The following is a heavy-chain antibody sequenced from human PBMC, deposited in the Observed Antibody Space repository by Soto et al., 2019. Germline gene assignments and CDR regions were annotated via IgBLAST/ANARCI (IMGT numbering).Heavy chain of an antibody. CDR1: GGTFSSYA. D-gene: IGHD2-8*01. CDR2: IIPIFGTA. J-gene: IGHJ6*02. CDR3: ARGGPDGYCTNGVCYRGGTYGMDV. V-gene: IGHV1-69*13. Sequence: GASVKVSCKASGGTFSSYAISWVRQAPGQGLEWMGGIIPIFGTANYAQKFQGRVTITADESTSTAYMELSSLRSEDTAVYYCARGGPDGYCTNGVCYRGGTYGMDVWGQGTTVTVSS.